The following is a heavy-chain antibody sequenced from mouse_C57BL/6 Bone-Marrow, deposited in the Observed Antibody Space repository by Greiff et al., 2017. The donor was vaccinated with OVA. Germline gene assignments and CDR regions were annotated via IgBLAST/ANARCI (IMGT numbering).Heavy chain of an antibody. CDR1: GYSFTGYY. CDR2: INPSTGGT. D-gene: IGHD1-1*01. J-gene: IGHJ1*03. Sequence: VQLKESGPELVKPGASVKISCKASGYSFTGYYMNWVKQSPEKSLEWIGEINPSTGGTTYNQKFKAKATLTVDQSSSTAYMQLKSLTSEDSAVYYCAREGGTTVNWYFDVWGTGTTVTVSS. V-gene: IGHV1-42*01. CDR3: AREGGTTVNWYFDV.